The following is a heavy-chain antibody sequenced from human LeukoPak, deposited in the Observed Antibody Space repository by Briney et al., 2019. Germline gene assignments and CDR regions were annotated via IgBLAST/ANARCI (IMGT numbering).Heavy chain of an antibody. V-gene: IGHV4-61*01. CDR2: IYYSGST. J-gene: IGHJ6*03. Sequence: RPSETLSLTCTVSGGSVSSGSYYWSWIRQPPGKGLEWIGYIYYSGSTNYNPSLKSRDTISVDTSKNQFSLKLSSVTAADTAVYYCARDGTYSSSWTHYYYYYMDVWGKGTTVTVSS. CDR3: ARDGTYSSSWTHYYYYYMDV. D-gene: IGHD6-13*01. CDR1: GGSVSSGSYY.